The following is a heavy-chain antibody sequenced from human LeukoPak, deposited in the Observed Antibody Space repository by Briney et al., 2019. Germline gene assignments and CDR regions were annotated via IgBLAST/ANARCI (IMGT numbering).Heavy chain of an antibody. Sequence: ASVKVSCKASGYTFTGYYMHWVRQAPGQGLEWMGRINPNSGGTNYAQKFQGRVTMTRDTSISTAYMELSRLRSDDTAVYYCASAVYDSSGYYYDYWGQRTLVTVSP. CDR2: INPNSGGT. V-gene: IGHV1-2*06. CDR1: GYTFTGYY. D-gene: IGHD3-22*01. CDR3: ASAVYDSSGYYYDY. J-gene: IGHJ4*02.